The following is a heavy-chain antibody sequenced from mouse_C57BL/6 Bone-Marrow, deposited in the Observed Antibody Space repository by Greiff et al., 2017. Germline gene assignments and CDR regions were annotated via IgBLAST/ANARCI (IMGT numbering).Heavy chain of an antibody. V-gene: IGHV5-16*01. CDR3: ARDTITSEVARSWYFDV. Sequence: EVQLVESEGGLVQPGSSMKFSCTASGFTFSDYYMAWVRQVPEKGLEWVANINYDGSSTYYPASLQSRFIISTDNANNTIYLHMRILKSEDTATYDCARDTITSEVARSWYFDVWGTGTTVTVSS. J-gene: IGHJ1*03. D-gene: IGHD1-1*01. CDR2: INYDGSST. CDR1: GFTFSDYY.